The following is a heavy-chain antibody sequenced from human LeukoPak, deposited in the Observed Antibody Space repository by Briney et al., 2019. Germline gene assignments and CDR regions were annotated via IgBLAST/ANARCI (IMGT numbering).Heavy chain of an antibody. V-gene: IGHV3-13*01. CDR2: IGPAGGT. Sequence: GGSLRLSCAASGFTFSSYDMHWVRQATGKGLEWVSAIGPAGGTYYPGSVKGRFTISRENAKNSLYLQMNSLRAGDTAVYYCARAVSSGWYGDWGQGTLVTVSS. D-gene: IGHD6-19*01. CDR3: ARAVSSGWYGD. CDR1: GFTFSSYD. J-gene: IGHJ4*02.